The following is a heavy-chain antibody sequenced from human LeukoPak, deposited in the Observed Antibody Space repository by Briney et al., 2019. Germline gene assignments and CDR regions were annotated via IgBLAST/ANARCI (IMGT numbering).Heavy chain of an antibody. CDR2: ISSSSSYI. V-gene: IGHV3-21*03. CDR3: ARVSLWFGELPVL. D-gene: IGHD3-10*01. CDR1: GFTFSSYA. J-gene: IGHJ4*02. Sequence: PGGSLRLSCAASGFTFSSYAMHWVRQAPGKGLEWVSSISSSSSYIYYADSVKGRFTISRDNAKNSLYLQMNSLRAEDTAVYYCARVSLWFGELPVLWGQGTLVTVSS.